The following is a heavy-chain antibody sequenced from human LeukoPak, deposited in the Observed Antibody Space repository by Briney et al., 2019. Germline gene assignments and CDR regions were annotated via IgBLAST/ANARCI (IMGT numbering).Heavy chain of an antibody. CDR3: ARAKTYSSGWYWFSYNWFDP. V-gene: IGHV1-69*13. J-gene: IGHJ5*02. D-gene: IGHD6-19*01. Sequence: GASVKVSCKASGGTFSSYAISWVRQAPGQGLEWMGGIIPIFGTANYAQKFQGRVTITADESTSTAYMELSSLRSEDTAVYYCARAKTYSSGWYWFSYNWFDPWGQGTLVTVSS. CDR1: GGTFSSYA. CDR2: IIPIFGTA.